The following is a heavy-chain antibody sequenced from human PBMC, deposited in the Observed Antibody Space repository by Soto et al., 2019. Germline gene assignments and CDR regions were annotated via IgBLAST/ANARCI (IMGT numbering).Heavy chain of an antibody. Sequence: ASVKISCKVSGYTLTELSMHWVRQAPGKGLEWMGGFDPEDGETIYAQKFQGGVTMTEDTSTDTAYMELSSLRSEDTAVYYCATGGYSSSSFDYWGKGTLVTVSS. CDR3: ATGGYSSSSFDY. D-gene: IGHD6-6*01. V-gene: IGHV1-24*01. CDR1: GYTLTELS. J-gene: IGHJ4*02. CDR2: FDPEDGET.